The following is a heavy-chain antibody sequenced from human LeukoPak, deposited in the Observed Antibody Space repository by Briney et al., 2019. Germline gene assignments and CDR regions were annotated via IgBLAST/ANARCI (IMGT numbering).Heavy chain of an antibody. J-gene: IGHJ4*02. D-gene: IGHD2-21*02. CDR3: ATEGVTAISSDH. CDR1: GFTFSSYS. Sequence: PGGPLRLSCAASGFTFSSYSMNWVRQAPGKGLEWVSSISSSSSYIYYADSEKGRFTISRDNSKNTLYLQMNSLRAEDTAVYYCATEGVTAISSDHWGQGTLVTVSS. CDR2: ISSSSSYI. V-gene: IGHV3-21*04.